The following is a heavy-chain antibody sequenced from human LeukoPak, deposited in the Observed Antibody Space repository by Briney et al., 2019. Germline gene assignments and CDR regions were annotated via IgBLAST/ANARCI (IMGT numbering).Heavy chain of an antibody. V-gene: IGHV4-59*01. CDR2: IYYSGSS. Sequence: SETLSLTCTVSGGSISYYYWNWIRQPPGKGLEWIGYIYYSGSSNYNPSLKSRVSISVDTSKNQFSLRLSSVTAADTAVYYCARGGDYYASGTYYAFDPWGRGTLVTVSS. J-gene: IGHJ5*02. CDR1: GGSISYYY. D-gene: IGHD3-10*01. CDR3: ARGGDYYASGTYYAFDP.